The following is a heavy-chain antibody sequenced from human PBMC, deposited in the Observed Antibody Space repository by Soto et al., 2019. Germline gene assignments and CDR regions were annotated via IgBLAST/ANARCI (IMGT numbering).Heavy chain of an antibody. V-gene: IGHV4-59*01. J-gene: IGHJ3*02. Sequence: SETLSLTCTVSGGSIRSYYWSWIRQPPGKGLEWIGYIYYSGSTNYNPSLKSRVTISVDTSKNQFSLKLSSVTAADTAVYYCAKNYGNAFDIWGQGTMVTVSS. D-gene: IGHD3-10*01. CDR2: IYYSGST. CDR1: GGSIRSYY. CDR3: AKNYGNAFDI.